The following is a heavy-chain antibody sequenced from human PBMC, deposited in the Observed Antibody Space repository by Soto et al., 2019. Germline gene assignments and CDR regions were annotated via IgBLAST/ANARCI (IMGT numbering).Heavy chain of an antibody. CDR2: ILNDGSSE. J-gene: IGHJ6*02. CDR1: GFIFRTYG. Sequence: GGSLRLSCAAPGFIFRTYGMHWVRQAPGKGLEWVALILNDGSSEYYADSVKGRFTISRDNSKNMLYLQMNSLRVEDTAMYYCANGRYSSPPGMDVWRQVTTVPVS. D-gene: IGHD2-15*01. CDR3: ANGRYSSPPGMDV. V-gene: IGHV3-30*18.